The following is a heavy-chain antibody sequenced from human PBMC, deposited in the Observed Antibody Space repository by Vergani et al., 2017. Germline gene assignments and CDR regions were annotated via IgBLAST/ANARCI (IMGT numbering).Heavy chain of an antibody. CDR2: MNGDGDTI. CDR3: AKDLGTAAGGGWFDP. D-gene: IGHD1-14*01. CDR1: GFTFNDYW. J-gene: IGHJ5*02. V-gene: IGHV3-74*01. Sequence: EVELVESGGGLVQPGGSLRLSCAASGFTFNDYWMHWARQVPGKGLVWVSGMNGDGDTISYADSVKGRFTISRDNAKNSLYLQMNSLRAEDTALYYCAKDLGTAAGGGWFDPWGQGTLVTVSS.